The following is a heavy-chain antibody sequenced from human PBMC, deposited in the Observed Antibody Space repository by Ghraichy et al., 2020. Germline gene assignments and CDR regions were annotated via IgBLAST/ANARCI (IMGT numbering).Heavy chain of an antibody. J-gene: IGHJ4*02. Sequence: GESLNISCAASGFSLSDYWMNWVRQAPGKGPEWVAIIKQDGSEIHYVDSVKGRFTISRDNVKNSLHLQMNSLTVEDTAVYYCARASGWIIDFWGQGEMVTVSS. CDR2: IKQDGSEI. CDR1: GFSLSDYW. CDR3: ARASGWIIDF. V-gene: IGHV3-7*04. D-gene: IGHD3-10*01.